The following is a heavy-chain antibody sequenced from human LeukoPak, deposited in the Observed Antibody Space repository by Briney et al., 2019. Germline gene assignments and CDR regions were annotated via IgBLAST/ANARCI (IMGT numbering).Heavy chain of an antibody. CDR1: GLSFSGYY. J-gene: IGHJ2*01. Sequence: SETLSLTCAVYGLSFSGYYWSWIRQPPGKGLEWVGEINNSGSTNYNPSLKSRVTISVDTSKNQFSLKLSSVAAAETAVYYGARGMTQGYFDHWGRGTLVTVSS. CDR3: ARGMTQGYFDH. CDR2: INNSGST. V-gene: IGHV4-34*01.